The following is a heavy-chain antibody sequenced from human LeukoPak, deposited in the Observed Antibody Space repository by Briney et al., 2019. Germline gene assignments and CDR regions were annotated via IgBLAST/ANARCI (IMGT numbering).Heavy chain of an antibody. CDR1: GFTFSSYW. J-gene: IGHJ4*02. Sequence: GGSLRLSCAASGFTFSSYWMHWVRQAPGKGLVWVSRINSDGSRTSYADSVKGRFTISRDNAKNTLYLQMNSLRAEDTAVYYCARGYSSGWYYFDYWGQGTLVTVSS. D-gene: IGHD6-19*01. CDR2: INSDGSRT. CDR3: ARGYSSGWYYFDY. V-gene: IGHV3-74*01.